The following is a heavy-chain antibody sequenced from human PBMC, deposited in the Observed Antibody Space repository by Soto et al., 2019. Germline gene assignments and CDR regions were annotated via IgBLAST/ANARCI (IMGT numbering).Heavy chain of an antibody. V-gene: IGHV5-51*01. J-gene: IGHJ4*02. CDR1: GYSFTSYW. D-gene: IGHD3-10*01. CDR2: IYPGDSDT. CDR3: ATAYGSGSYYNGPIGY. Sequence: GESLKISCKGSGYSFTSYWIGWVRQMPGKGLEWMGIIYPGDSDTRYSPSFQGQVTISADKSISTAYLQWSSLKASDTAMYYCATAYGSGSYYNGPIGYWGQGTLVTVS.